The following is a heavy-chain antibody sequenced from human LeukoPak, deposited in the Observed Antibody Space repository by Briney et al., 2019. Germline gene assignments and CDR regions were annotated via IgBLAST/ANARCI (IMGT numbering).Heavy chain of an antibody. V-gene: IGHV1-3*01. CDR3: ARLSRGTSAGFDY. CDR1: GYNFAVYA. CDR2: VNGGDGNT. Sequence: ASVKVSCKASGYNFAVYAMHWVRQAPGQSLEWVGRVNGGDGNTKYSQNFQGRITITRDTSASTGYMELSSLTSEDTAVYYCARLSRGTSAGFDYWGQGTLVTVSS. J-gene: IGHJ4*02. D-gene: IGHD3-10*01.